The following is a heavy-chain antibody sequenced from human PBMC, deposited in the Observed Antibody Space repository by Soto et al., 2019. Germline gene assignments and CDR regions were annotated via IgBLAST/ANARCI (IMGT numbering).Heavy chain of an antibody. CDR3: ARDLLSTLPNWFDP. CDR1: GFTFSSYG. J-gene: IGHJ5*02. V-gene: IGHV3-33*01. D-gene: IGHD1-26*01. CDR2: IWYDGSNK. Sequence: PGGSLRLSCAASGFTFSSYGMHWVRQAPGKGLEWVAVIWYDGSNKYYADSVKGRFTISRDNSKNTLYLQMNSLRAEDTAVYYCARDLLSTLPNWFDPWGQGTLVTVSS.